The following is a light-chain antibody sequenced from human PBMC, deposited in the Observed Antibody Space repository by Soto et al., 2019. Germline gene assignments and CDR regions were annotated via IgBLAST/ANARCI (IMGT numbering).Light chain of an antibody. Sequence: QSALTQPASVSGSPGQSITISCTGTSSDVGSYNLVSWYQQHPGEAPKLMIYEVSKRPSGVSNRFSGSKSGNTASLTISGLQAEDEADYYCCSYAGSSLGVFGGGTKLTVL. CDR1: SSDVGSYNL. V-gene: IGLV2-23*02. J-gene: IGLJ3*02. CDR2: EVS. CDR3: CSYAGSSLGV.